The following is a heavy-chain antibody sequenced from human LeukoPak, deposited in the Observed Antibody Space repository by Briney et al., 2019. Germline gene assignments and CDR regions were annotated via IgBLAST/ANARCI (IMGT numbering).Heavy chain of an antibody. CDR2: INGGGKNT. J-gene: IGHJ6*03. CDR1: GFSFSSYA. Sequence: PGRSLRLSCAASGFSFSSYALSWVRQAPGKGLDWVSLINGGGKNTFYADSVKGRFTISRDNSKNTLYLQMNSLRAEDTAVYYCAKGSEYLWGSLESNYYYYMDVWGKGTTVTVSS. V-gene: IGHV3-23*01. D-gene: IGHD3-16*01. CDR3: AKGSEYLWGSLESNYYYYMDV.